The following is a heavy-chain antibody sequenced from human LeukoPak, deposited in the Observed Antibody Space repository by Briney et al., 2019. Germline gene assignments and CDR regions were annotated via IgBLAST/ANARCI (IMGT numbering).Heavy chain of an antibody. Sequence: PGGSLRLSCAASGFTVSSNYMNWVRQAPGKGLEWVSLIYSGDITYHADSVKGRFTISRDNSKNTLYLQMHSLRAEDTAVYYCRGDSSYWGQGTLVTVSS. CDR2: IYSGDIT. CDR3: RGDSSY. J-gene: IGHJ4*02. CDR1: GFTVSSNY. V-gene: IGHV3-53*01. D-gene: IGHD3-10*01.